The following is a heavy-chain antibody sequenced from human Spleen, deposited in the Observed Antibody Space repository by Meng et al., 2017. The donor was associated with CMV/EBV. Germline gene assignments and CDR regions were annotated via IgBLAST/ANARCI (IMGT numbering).Heavy chain of an antibody. CDR3: ARAVYYYGSGSRPLDY. D-gene: IGHD3-10*01. CDR1: GFTFSDFW. Sequence: GESLKISCAASGFTFSDFWMSWVRQPPGKGLEWVANIKQAATSVKGRFTISRDNAKNSLYLQMNSLRAEDTAVYYCARAVYYYGSGSRPLDYWGQGTLVTVSS. J-gene: IGHJ4*02. V-gene: IGHV3-7*01. CDR2: IKQAAT.